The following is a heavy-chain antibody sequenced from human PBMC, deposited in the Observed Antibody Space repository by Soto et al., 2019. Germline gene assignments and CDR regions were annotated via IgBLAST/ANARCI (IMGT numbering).Heavy chain of an antibody. CDR3: AKGPVVVVNPYYFDH. V-gene: IGHV3-9*01. CDR2: ISWNSGSI. Sequence: EVQLVESGGGLVQPGRSLRLSCAASGFTFDDYAMHWVRQAPGKGLEWVSGISWNSGSIGYADSVKGRFTISRDNAKNSLYLQMNSLRAEDTALYYCAKGPVVVVNPYYFDHWGQGTLVTVSS. CDR1: GFTFDDYA. D-gene: IGHD3-22*01. J-gene: IGHJ4*02.